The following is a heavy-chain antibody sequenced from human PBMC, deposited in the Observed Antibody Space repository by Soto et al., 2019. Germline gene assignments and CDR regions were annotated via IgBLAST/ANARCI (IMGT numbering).Heavy chain of an antibody. CDR3: ASEGGKYNWFDP. V-gene: IGHV3-48*01. CDR2: ISSSSSAI. CDR1: GFTSSSYS. J-gene: IGHJ5*02. D-gene: IGHD3-16*01. Sequence: EVQLVESGGGLVQPGGSLRLSCAASGFTSSSYSMNWVRQAPGKGLEWVSYISSSSSAIYYADSVKGRFTISRDNAKNSLYLQMNSLRAEDTAVYYCASEGGKYNWFDPWGQGTLVTVSS.